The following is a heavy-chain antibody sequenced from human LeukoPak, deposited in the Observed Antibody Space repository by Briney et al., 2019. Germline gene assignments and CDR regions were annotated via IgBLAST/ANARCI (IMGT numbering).Heavy chain of an antibody. CDR2: ISGSGGST. CDR1: GFTFSSYA. J-gene: IGHJ4*02. V-gene: IGHV3-23*01. Sequence: GGSLRLSCAASGFTFSSYAMSWVRQAPGKGLEWVSAISGSGGSTYYADSVKGRFTISRDNSKNTLYLQMNSLRAEDTAVYYCAKDERGVGSGSYTFFDYWGQGTLVTVSS. CDR3: AKDERGVGSGSYTFFDY. D-gene: IGHD3-10*01.